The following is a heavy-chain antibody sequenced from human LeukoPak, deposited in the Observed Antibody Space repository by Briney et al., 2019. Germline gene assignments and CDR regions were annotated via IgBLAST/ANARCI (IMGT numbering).Heavy chain of an antibody. CDR3: AREERGTTWFHYYYYMDV. CDR2: ISGSGGST. V-gene: IGHV3-23*01. D-gene: IGHD3-10*01. Sequence: PGGSLRLSCAASGFTFSSYGMSWVRQAPGKGLEWVSAISGSGGSTYYADSVKGRFTISRDNSKNTLYLQMNSLRAEDTAVYYCAREERGTTWFHYYYYMDVWGKGTTVTVSS. J-gene: IGHJ6*03. CDR1: GFTFSSYG.